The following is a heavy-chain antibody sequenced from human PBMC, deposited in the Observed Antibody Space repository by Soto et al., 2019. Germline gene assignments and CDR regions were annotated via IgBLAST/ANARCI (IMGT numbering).Heavy chain of an antibody. D-gene: IGHD2-2*01. CDR2: ISAYNGNT. CDR1: GYTFTSYG. Sequence: QVQLVQSGAEVKKPGASVKVSCKASGYTFTSYGISWVRQAPGQGLEWMGWISAYNGNTNYAQKVQGRVTMTTDTSTSTAYMELRSLRSDDTAVYYWARDFDCSSTSCYLTDYWGQGTLVTVSS. V-gene: IGHV1-18*01. J-gene: IGHJ4*02. CDR3: ARDFDCSSTSCYLTDY.